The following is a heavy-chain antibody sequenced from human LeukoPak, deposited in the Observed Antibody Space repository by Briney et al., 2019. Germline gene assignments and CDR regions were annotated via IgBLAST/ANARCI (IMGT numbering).Heavy chain of an antibody. Sequence: SETLSLTCTVSGGSISSYYWSWVRLPPSKGLEWMGYFYYSGSTNYNPSLKSRVTLSVDTSKNQFSLKLSSVTAADTAVYYCARQEGIAAARGYMDVWGKGTTVTVSS. D-gene: IGHD6-13*01. J-gene: IGHJ6*03. V-gene: IGHV4-59*08. CDR3: ARQEGIAAARGYMDV. CDR1: GGSISSYY. CDR2: FYYSGST.